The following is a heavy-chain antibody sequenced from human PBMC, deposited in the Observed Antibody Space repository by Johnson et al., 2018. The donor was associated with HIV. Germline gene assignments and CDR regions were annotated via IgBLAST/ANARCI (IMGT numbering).Heavy chain of an antibody. V-gene: IGHV3-30*18. J-gene: IGHJ3*02. CDR3: AKALLLTTATSRDAFDI. Sequence: QMLLVESGGGVVRPGGSMRLSCAASGFTFDDYGMSWVRQAPGKGLEWVAVISLDGRYKYYTESVKGRFTISRDNSKNTLYLQMNSLRAEDTAVYYCAKALLLTTATSRDAFDIWGQGTMVTVSS. CDR1: GFTFDDYG. D-gene: IGHD4-17*01. CDR2: ISLDGRYK.